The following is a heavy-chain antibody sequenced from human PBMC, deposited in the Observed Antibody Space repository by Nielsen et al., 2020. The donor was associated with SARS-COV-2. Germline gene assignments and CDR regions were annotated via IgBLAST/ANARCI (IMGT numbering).Heavy chain of an antibody. Sequence: ASVKVSCKTSGYTFNTYAVSWVRQAPGQGLEWMGWINTNTGNPTYAPVFTGRFVFSLDTSVSSAYLQIDGLEPEDTAIYWCARGTGAASGYWGQGTLITVAS. V-gene: IGHV7-4-1*01. CDR2: INTNTGNP. J-gene: IGHJ4*02. CDR3: ARGTGAASGY. D-gene: IGHD1-26*01. CDR1: GYTFNTYA.